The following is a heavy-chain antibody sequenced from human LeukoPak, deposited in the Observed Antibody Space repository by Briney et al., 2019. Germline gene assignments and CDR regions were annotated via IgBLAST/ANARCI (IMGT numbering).Heavy chain of an antibody. CDR2: ISGSGENT. J-gene: IGHJ4*02. CDR3: AKTVSGSYSYQGGDY. V-gene: IGHV3-23*01. D-gene: IGHD3-16*02. CDR1: GFTFSSYA. Sequence: PGGSLTLSCAASGFTFSSYAMSWVRQAPGKGLEWVSAISGSGENTNYADSVKGRFTMSRDNSRNMLYLQMNSLRDEDTAKYYCAKTVSGSYSYQGGDYWGQETLVTVSS.